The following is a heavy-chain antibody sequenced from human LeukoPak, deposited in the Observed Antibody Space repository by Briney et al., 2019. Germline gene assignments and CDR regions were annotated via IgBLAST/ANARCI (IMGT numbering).Heavy chain of an antibody. J-gene: IGHJ5*02. Sequence: SETLSLTCTVSGGSISSYYWSWIRQPPGKGLEWIGEINHSGSTNYNPSLKSRVTMSVDTSKNQFSVKLSSVTAADTAVYYCARHGVATWFDPWGQGTLVTVSS. D-gene: IGHD2-15*01. CDR3: ARHGVATWFDP. CDR1: GGSISSYY. CDR2: INHSGST. V-gene: IGHV4-34*01.